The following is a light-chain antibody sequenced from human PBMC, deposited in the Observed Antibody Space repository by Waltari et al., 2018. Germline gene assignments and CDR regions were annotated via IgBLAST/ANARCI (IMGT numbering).Light chain of an antibody. J-gene: IGLJ3*02. CDR1: GRDVGSYSL. V-gene: IGLV2-23*01. CDR2: EGS. CDR3: CSYAGSNSWV. Sequence: QSALTQPASASGFPGQPIPIPCSGTGRDVGSYSLVSWYQKQPGKAPKLIIYEGSERPSGVSSRFSGAKSGDTASLTISGLQPEDEADYYCCSYAGSNSWVFGGGTKLTVL.